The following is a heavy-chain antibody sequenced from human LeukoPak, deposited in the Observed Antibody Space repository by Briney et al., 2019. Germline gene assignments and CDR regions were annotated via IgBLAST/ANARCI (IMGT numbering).Heavy chain of an antibody. CDR1: GFTFSSYS. D-gene: IGHD2-2*01. CDR3: ARDSMYAFDI. CDR2: FSTSSGTI. Sequence: PGGSLRLSCAASGFTFSSYSMNWVGQAPGKGLEWISYFSTSSGTISYADSVKGRFTISRANAKNSLYLQMNSLRAEDTAVYYCARDSMYAFDISGQGTMVTVSS. V-gene: IGHV3-48*01. J-gene: IGHJ3*02.